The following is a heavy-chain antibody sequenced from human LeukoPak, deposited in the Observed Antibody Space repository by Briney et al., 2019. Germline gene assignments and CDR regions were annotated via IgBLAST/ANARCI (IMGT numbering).Heavy chain of an antibody. CDR3: ARDRSTMVRGVEVEY. CDR2: INPNSGGT. V-gene: IGHV1-2*02. D-gene: IGHD3-10*01. CDR1: GYTFTGYY. Sequence: ASVKVSCKASGYTFTGYYMHWVRQAPGQGLEWMGWINPNSGGTNYAQKFQGRVTMTRDTSISTAYMELSRLRSDDTAVYYCARDRSTMVRGVEVEYWGQGTLVTVSS. J-gene: IGHJ4*02.